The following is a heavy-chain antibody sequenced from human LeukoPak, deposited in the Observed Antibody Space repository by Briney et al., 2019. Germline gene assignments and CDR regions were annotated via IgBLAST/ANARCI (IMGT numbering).Heavy chain of an antibody. D-gene: IGHD1-1*01. J-gene: IGHJ3*02. V-gene: IGHV1-46*01. CDR1: GYTFTNYY. CDR2: INPSGGNT. Sequence: GASVKVSCKASGYTFTNYYIHWVRQAPGQGLEWMGLINPSGGNTNYAQNFQGRVTMTRDTSTSTVYMGLSSLRSEDTAVYYCARDSRPDDAFDIWGQGTMVTVSS. CDR3: ARDSRPDDAFDI.